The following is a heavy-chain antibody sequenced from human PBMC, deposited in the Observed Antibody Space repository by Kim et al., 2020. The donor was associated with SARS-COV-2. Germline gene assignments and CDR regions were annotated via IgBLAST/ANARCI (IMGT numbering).Heavy chain of an antibody. D-gene: IGHD3-10*01. CDR1: GYTFTGYY. Sequence: ASVKVSCKASGYTFTGYYMHWVRQAPGQGLEWMGWINPNSGGTNYAQKFQGWVTMTRDTSISTAYMELSRLRSDDTAVYYCARDRGYYGSGISYYYYGMDVWGQGTTVTVSS. CDR3: ARDRGYYGSGISYYYYGMDV. V-gene: IGHV1-2*04. J-gene: IGHJ6*02. CDR2: INPNSGGT.